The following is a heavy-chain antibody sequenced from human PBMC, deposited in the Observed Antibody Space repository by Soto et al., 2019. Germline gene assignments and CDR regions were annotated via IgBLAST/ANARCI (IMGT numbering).Heavy chain of an antibody. V-gene: IGHV1-3*05. Sequence: QVQLVQSGAEEKKPGASVKVSCKASGYTFTNYAMHWVRQAPGHRLEWMGWINAGNGNTKYSQKFQGRVTITRDTSASTAYMELSSLRSEDTAVYYCAMSSGYYLIDDYWGQGTLVTVSS. J-gene: IGHJ4*02. CDR3: AMSSGYYLIDDY. CDR2: INAGNGNT. CDR1: GYTFTNYA. D-gene: IGHD3-22*01.